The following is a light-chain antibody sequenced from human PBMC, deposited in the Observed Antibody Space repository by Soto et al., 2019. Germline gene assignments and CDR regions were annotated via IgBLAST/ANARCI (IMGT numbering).Light chain of an antibody. CDR2: YYSDSDK. J-gene: IGLJ2*01. V-gene: IGLV5-37*01. CDR1: SDINVGTYN. Sequence: QSVLTQPPSSSASPGESARLTCTLPSDINVGTYNIYWYQQKPGSPPRYLLYYYSDSDKGQGSGVPSRFSGCKDASANTGILLISGLQSEKEADYYCMIWPSNAVVFGGGTKVTLL. CDR3: MIWPSNAVV.